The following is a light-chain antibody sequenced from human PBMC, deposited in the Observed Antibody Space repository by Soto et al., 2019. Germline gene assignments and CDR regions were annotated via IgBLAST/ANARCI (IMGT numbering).Light chain of an antibody. J-gene: IGKJ3*01. CDR1: ESIRSY. CDR3: QQSFSTPRFT. Sequence: DIQMTQSPSSLSASVGDRVTITCRASESIRSYLNWYQQKPGKAPKLLIYGASSLQSGVPSRFSGGGYGTDCTLTISSLQPEDFATYYCQQSFSTPRFTFGHGTRVDI. CDR2: GAS. V-gene: IGKV1-39*01.